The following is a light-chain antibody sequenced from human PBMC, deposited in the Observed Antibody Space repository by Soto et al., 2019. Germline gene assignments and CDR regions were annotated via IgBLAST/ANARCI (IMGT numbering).Light chain of an antibody. Sequence: IQLTQSPSSLSASVGVRVTITCRASQGISSYFGWYQQEPGKAPNLLIYDAFTLHSGVPSRFSGGESGTHFTLTTTSLQPEHFATYNSQQLNVYPSTLRRGTKGDI. CDR1: QGISSY. V-gene: IGKV1-9*01. CDR2: DAF. J-gene: IGKJ4*01. CDR3: QQLNVYPST.